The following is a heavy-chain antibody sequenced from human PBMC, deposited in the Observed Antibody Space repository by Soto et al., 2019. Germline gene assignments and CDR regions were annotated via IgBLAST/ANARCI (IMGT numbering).Heavy chain of an antibody. CDR1: GYTFTSYG. D-gene: IGHD6-13*01. CDR2: ISAYNGNT. V-gene: IGHV1-18*04. Sequence: GASVKVSCKASGYTFTSYGISWVRQAPGQGLEWMGWISAYNGNTNYAQKLQGRVTMTTDTSTSTAYMEPRSLRSDDTAVYYCANGYSSSWSRGMDVWGQGTTVTVSS. J-gene: IGHJ6*02. CDR3: ANGYSSSWSRGMDV.